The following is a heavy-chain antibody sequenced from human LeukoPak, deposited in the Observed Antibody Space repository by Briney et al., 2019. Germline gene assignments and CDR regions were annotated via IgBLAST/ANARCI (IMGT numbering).Heavy chain of an antibody. J-gene: IGHJ4*02. CDR2: INTSTGNP. Sequence: ASVKVSCKASGYTFTSYAMNWVRQAPGQGLGWMGWINTSTGNPTYAQGFTGRFVFSLDTSVSTAYLQISSLKAEDTAVYYCAREGWELRRSFDYWGQGTLVTVSS. D-gene: IGHD1-26*01. CDR1: GYTFTSYA. CDR3: AREGWELRRSFDY. V-gene: IGHV7-4-1*02.